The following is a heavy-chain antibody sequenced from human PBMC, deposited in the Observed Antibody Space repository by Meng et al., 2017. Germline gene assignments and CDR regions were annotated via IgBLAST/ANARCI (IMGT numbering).Heavy chain of an antibody. J-gene: IGHJ4*02. D-gene: IGHD3-10*01. Sequence: GESLKISCAAPGFTFSSYGMHWVRQAPGKGLEWVAVIWYDGSNKYYADSVKGRFTISRDNSKNTLYLQMNSLRAEDTAVYYCAREGVGCFDYWGQGTLVTVSS. V-gene: IGHV3-33*01. CDR2: IWYDGSNK. CDR1: GFTFSSYG. CDR3: AREGVGCFDY.